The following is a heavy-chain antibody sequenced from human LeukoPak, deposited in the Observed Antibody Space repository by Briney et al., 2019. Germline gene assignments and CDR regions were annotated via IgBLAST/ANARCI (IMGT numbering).Heavy chain of an antibody. CDR3: AKDGPPFCAGDCYPYYFDY. V-gene: IGHV3-30*18. Sequence: PGGSLRLSCAASGFTFFTYGMHWVRQAPGKGLEWVAVISSDGSHKFYADSVKGRFTISRDNSNNTSYLQMSSLRTEDTAVYYCAKDGPPFCAGDCYPYYFDYWGQGTLVTVSS. J-gene: IGHJ4*02. CDR2: ISSDGSHK. CDR1: GFTFFTYG. D-gene: IGHD2-21*02.